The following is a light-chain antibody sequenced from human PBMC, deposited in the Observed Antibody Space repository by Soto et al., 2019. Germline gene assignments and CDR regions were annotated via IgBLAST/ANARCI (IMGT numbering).Light chain of an antibody. CDR3: SSYTSSSTPPYV. CDR1: SSDVGGYNY. J-gene: IGLJ1*01. CDR2: DVS. Sequence: QSALTQPASVSGSPGQSITISCTGTSSDVGGYNYVSWYQQHPGKAPKLMIYDVSNRPSGVSNRFSGSKSGNTASLTSSGLQAEDEADYYCSSYTSSSTPPYVFGTGTKLTVL. V-gene: IGLV2-14*01.